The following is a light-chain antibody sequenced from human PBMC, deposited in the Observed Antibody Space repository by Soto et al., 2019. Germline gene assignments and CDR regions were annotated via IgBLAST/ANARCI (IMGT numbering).Light chain of an antibody. CDR3: VLYMGSGIWG. CDR2: STN. J-gene: IGLJ2*01. CDR1: SGSVSTSYY. Sequence: VVTQEPSFSVSPGGTVTLTCGLSSGSVSTSYYPSWYQQTPGQAPRTLIYSTNTRSSGVPDRFSGSILGNKAALTITGAQADDESDYYCVLYMGSGIWGFGGGTKLTVL. V-gene: IGLV8-61*01.